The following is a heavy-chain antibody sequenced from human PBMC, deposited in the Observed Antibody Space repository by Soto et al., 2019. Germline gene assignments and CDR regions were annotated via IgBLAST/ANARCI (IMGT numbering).Heavy chain of an antibody. Sequence: GSGPTLVNPTQTLTLTCTFSGFSLSTSGMCVSWIRQPPGKALEWLALIDWDDDKYYSTSLKTRLTISKDTSKNQVVLTMTNMDPGDTATYYCARSYGSGSYYRDYYYYYGMDVWGQGTTVTVSS. CDR3: ARSYGSGSYYRDYYYYYGMDV. J-gene: IGHJ6*02. V-gene: IGHV2-70*01. D-gene: IGHD3-10*01. CDR1: GFSLSTSGMC. CDR2: IDWDDDK.